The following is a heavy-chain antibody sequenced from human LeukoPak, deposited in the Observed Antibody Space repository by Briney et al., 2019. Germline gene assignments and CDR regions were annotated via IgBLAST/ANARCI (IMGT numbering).Heavy chain of an antibody. D-gene: IGHD1-7*01. CDR2: INSDGSST. CDR3: ARDYVGGSGTPPSGY. J-gene: IGHJ1*01. CDR1: GFTFSSYC. V-gene: IGHV3-74*01. Sequence: QPGGSLRLSCAASGFTFSSYCMHWVRQAPGKGLVWVSRINSDGSSTSYADSVTGRFTISRHNAKNTLYLQMNSLRAEDTAVHYCARDYVGGSGTPPSGYWGQGNLVTVSS.